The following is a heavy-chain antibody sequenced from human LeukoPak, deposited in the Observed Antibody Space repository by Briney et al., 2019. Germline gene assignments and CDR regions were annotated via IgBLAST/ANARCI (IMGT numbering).Heavy chain of an antibody. J-gene: IGHJ4*02. D-gene: IGHD7-27*01. V-gene: IGHV1-2*02. CDR3: AGANWAAGVAFDS. Sequence: ASVKVSSKASGYTFTDYYIHWVRQAPGQGLEWMGWIRPNNGGTNFAQKFQGRVTMTRDTSISTAYMELSSLTSDDTAVYYCAGANWAAGVAFDSWGQGTLVTVSS. CDR1: GYTFTDYY. CDR2: IRPNNGGT.